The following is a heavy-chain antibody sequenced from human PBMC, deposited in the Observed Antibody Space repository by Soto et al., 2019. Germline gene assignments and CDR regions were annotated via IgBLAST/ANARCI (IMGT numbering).Heavy chain of an antibody. CDR3: AREFSPGYYDFWSGPYYYYYGMDV. J-gene: IGHJ6*02. Sequence: GGSLRLSCAASGFTFSSYSMNWVRQAPGKGLEWVSYISSSSSTIYYADSVKGRFTISRDNAKNSLYLRMNSLRDEDTAVYYCAREFSPGYYDFWSGPYYYYYGMDVWGQGTTVTVSS. V-gene: IGHV3-48*02. CDR2: ISSSSSTI. D-gene: IGHD3-3*01. CDR1: GFTFSSYS.